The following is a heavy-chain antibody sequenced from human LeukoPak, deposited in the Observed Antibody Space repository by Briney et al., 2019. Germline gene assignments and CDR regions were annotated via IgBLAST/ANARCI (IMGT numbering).Heavy chain of an antibody. CDR2: ISISTSYT. J-gene: IGHJ6*02. CDR3: ARALGVVTLQSSVPSAYGLDV. V-gene: IGHV3-11*05. D-gene: IGHD4-23*01. CDR1: GFIFSDYY. Sequence: PGGSLRLSCAASGFIFSDYYMSWIRQAPGKGLEWVSYISISTSYTYYADSMKGRFTVSRDNAKNSLYLQMSSLRADDTAVYYCARALGVVTLQSSVPSAYGLDVWGQGTTVTVSS.